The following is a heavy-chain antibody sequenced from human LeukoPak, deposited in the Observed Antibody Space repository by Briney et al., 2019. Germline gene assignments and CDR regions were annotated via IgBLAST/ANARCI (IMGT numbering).Heavy chain of an antibody. V-gene: IGHV3-7*03. Sequence: PGGSLRLSCAASGFTFSSHWMSWVRQAPGKGLEWVAYIKQDTSDKYYVDSMKGRFTISRDNAKNSLYLQMNSLRAEDTAVYYCAKDLDSSGWYRRGRNIFRWGQGTLVTVSS. CDR2: IKQDTSDK. J-gene: IGHJ4*02. CDR1: GFTFSSHW. D-gene: IGHD6-19*01. CDR3: AKDLDSSGWYRRGRNIFR.